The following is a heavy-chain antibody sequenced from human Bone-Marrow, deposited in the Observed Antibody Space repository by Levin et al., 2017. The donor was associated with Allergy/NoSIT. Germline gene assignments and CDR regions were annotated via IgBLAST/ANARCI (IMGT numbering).Heavy chain of an antibody. CDR1: GGSISSYY. V-gene: IGHV4-59*01. D-gene: IGHD2-21*01. CDR3: ARAVVVLAFDI. Sequence: PSETLSLTCTVSGGSISSYYWSWIRQPPGKGLEWIGYIYYSGSTNYNPSLKSRVTISVDTSKNQFSLKLSSVTAADTAVYYCARAVVVLAFDIWGQGTMVTVSS. CDR2: IYYSGST. J-gene: IGHJ3*02.